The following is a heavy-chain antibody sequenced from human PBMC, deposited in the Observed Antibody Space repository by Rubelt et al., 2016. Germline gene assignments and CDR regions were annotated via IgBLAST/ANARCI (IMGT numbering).Heavy chain of an antibody. V-gene: IGHV4-34*01. CDR3: ARGRMGFHYYYYGMDV. D-gene: IGHD1-26*01. Sequence: QVQLQQWGAGLLKPSETLSLTCAVYGGSFSGYYWSWIRQPPGKGLEWIGEINNSGSTNYNPSLKSRVTISVDTSKNSFSLKLSSVTAADTAVYYCARGRMGFHYYYYGMDVWGQGTTVTVSS. CDR1: GGSFSGYY. J-gene: IGHJ6*02. CDR2: INNSGST.